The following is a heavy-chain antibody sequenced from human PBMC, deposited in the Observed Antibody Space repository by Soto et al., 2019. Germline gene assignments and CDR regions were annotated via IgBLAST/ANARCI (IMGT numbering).Heavy chain of an antibody. V-gene: IGHV3-74*01. CDR3: ARDRSYAMEV. CDR2: INGDASST. Sequence: GGSLRLSCEASGFSIRDYWMHWVRQAPGEGLVWVSCINGDASSTTYADSVKGRFTISRDDAKNTVYLQMTSLRAEDTAVYFCARDRSYAMEVWGQGTRLTVSS. CDR1: GFSIRDYW. J-gene: IGHJ6*02.